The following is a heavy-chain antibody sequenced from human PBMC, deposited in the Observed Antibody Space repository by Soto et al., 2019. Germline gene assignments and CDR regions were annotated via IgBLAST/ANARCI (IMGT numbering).Heavy chain of an antibody. J-gene: IGHJ4*02. CDR2: INPNNGGT. CDR3: ARGYCSGASCSEGHDC. Sequence: QVQLVQSGAEVKKPGASVKVSCKASRYTFTGYYMHWVRQAPGQGLEWMGWINPNNGGTNYAQKFQGRVTMTRDTSISTAYMELSRLRSDDTAVYYCARGYCSGASCSEGHDCWSQGTLLTVSS. V-gene: IGHV1-2*02. D-gene: IGHD2-15*01. CDR1: RYTFTGYY.